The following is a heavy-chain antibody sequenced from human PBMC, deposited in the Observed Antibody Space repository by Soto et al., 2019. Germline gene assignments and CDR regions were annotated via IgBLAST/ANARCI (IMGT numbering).Heavy chain of an antibody. CDR2: IYYSGST. CDR1: GGSISSGDYY. J-gene: IGHJ4*02. D-gene: IGHD3-10*01. CDR3: ARLLWFGEPNHFDY. Sequence: KTSETLSLTCTVSGGSISSGDYYWSWIRQPPGKGLEWIGYIYYSGSTYYNPSLKSRVTISVDTSKNQFSLKLSSVTAADTAVYYCARLLWFGEPNHFDYWGQGTLVTVSS. V-gene: IGHV4-30-4*01.